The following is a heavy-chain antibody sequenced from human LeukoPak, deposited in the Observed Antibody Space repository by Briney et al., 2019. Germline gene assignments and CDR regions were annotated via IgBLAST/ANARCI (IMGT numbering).Heavy chain of an antibody. CDR2: IESGGSA. CDR3: ARVGSGQLDY. V-gene: IGHV3-53*05. J-gene: IGHJ4*02. Sequence: GGSLRLSCAASGLTVSSKYMKWVRQAAGEGLEWVSVIESGGSAYYADSVKGRFTISRDNSKNMLYLQRNSLRAEDTAVYYCARVGSGQLDYWGQGTLVTVSS. CDR1: GLTVSSKY. D-gene: IGHD1-1*01.